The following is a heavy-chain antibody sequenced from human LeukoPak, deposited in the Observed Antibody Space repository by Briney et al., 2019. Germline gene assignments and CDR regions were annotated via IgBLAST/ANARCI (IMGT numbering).Heavy chain of an antibody. CDR2: IYYSGST. V-gene: IGHV4-59*12. Sequence: PSETLSPTCTVSGGSISSYYWSWIRQPPGKGLEWIGYIYYSGSTNYNPSLKSRVTISVDTSKNQFSLKLSSVTAADTAVYYCAREGYDFWSGHPWFDPWGRGTLVTVSS. D-gene: IGHD3-3*01. J-gene: IGHJ5*02. CDR3: AREGYDFWSGHPWFDP. CDR1: GGSISSYY.